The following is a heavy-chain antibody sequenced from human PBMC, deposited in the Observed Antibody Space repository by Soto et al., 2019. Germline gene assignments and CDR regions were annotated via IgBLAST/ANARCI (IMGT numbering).Heavy chain of an antibody. J-gene: IGHJ4*02. CDR3: AKEAEENENVPIPGDN. V-gene: IGHV3-23*01. Sequence: GGSLSLSCAASGFSFRNYAMTWVRPAPGKGLEWVSGLSGSGTMRYYADSVRGRFIISRDNAKNTLFLQMDNLRVEDSAVYYCAKEAEENENVPIPGDNWGPGTLVTVSS. CDR2: LSGSGTMR. CDR1: GFSFRNYA. D-gene: IGHD1-1*01.